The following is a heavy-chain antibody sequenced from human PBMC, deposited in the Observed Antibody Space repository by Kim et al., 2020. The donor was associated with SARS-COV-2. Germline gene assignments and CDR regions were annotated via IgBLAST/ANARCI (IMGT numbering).Heavy chain of an antibody. D-gene: IGHD4-4*01. Sequence: GESLKISCKGSGYSFTSYWIGWVRQMPGKGLEWMGIIYPGDSDTRYSPSFQGQVTISADKSISTAYLQWSSLKASDTAMYYCARHATIDYSNYGFSDAFDIWGQGTMVTVSS. CDR3: ARHATIDYSNYGFSDAFDI. V-gene: IGHV5-51*01. J-gene: IGHJ3*02. CDR2: IYPGDSDT. CDR1: GYSFTSYW.